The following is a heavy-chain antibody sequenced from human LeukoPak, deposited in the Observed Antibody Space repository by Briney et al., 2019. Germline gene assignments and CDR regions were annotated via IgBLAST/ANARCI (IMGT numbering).Heavy chain of an antibody. CDR2: ISGSGGST. D-gene: IGHD3-3*01. Sequence: MXWXRQAPGXGREWVXAISGSGGSTYYADSVKGRFTISRDNSKNTLYLQMNSLRAEDTAVYYCAKDVHDFWSGYPMDVWGQGTTVTVSS. J-gene: IGHJ6*02. V-gene: IGHV3-23*01. CDR3: AKDVHDFWSGYPMDV.